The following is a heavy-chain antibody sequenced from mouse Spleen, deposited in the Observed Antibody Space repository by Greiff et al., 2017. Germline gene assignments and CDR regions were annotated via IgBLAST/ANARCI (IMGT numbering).Heavy chain of an antibody. CDR3: ARRRGGSYEVYFDY. CDR1: GFTFSDYG. D-gene: IGHD1-1*02. Sequence: EVKLMESGGGLVKPGGSLKLSCAASGFTFSDYGMHWVRQAPEKGLEWVAYISSGSSTIYYADTVKGRFTISRDNAKNTLFLQMTSLRSEDTAMYYCARRRGGSYEVYFDYWGQGTTLTVSS. CDR2: ISSGSSTI. V-gene: IGHV5-17*01. J-gene: IGHJ2*01.